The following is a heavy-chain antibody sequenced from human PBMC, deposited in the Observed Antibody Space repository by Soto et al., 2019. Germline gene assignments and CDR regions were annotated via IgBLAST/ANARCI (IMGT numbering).Heavy chain of an antibody. D-gene: IGHD2-15*01. CDR3: ARVDSVDYYYGMDV. V-gene: IGHV3-53*01. CDR2: IYGGDST. Sequence: EVQLVESGGGLIQPGGSLGLSCAASGFTVSYFYMNWVRQAPGKGLEWVSVIYGGDSTYYADSVKGRFTTSRDSSKNTVYLQMNSLRAEDTAVYYCARVDSVDYYYGMDVWGQGTTVTVSS. CDR1: GFTVSYFY. J-gene: IGHJ6*02.